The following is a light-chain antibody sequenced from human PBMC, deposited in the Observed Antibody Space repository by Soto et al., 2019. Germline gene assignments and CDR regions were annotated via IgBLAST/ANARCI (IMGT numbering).Light chain of an antibody. CDR3: SSFTSTSTLVV. Sequence: QSALTQPASVSGSPGQSITIPCTGTSSDVGGHNYVSWYQQYPGKAPKLMIYDVSNRPSGVSNRFSGSKSGNTASLTISGLQAEDEADYYCSSFTSTSTLVVFSGGTKLTVL. CDR2: DVS. J-gene: IGLJ2*01. CDR1: SSDVGGHNY. V-gene: IGLV2-14*01.